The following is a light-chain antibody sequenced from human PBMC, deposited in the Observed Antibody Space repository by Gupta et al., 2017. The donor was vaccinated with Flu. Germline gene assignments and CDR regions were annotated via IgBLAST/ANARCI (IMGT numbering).Light chain of an antibody. CDR2: DAS. V-gene: IGKV3-20*01. CDR3: QRYGRSPPWT. J-gene: IGKJ1*01. CDR1: QSAASSY. Sequence: ELVLTQSPGTLPLSPGERATLSCRASQSAASSYLAWYQQKPGQAPRLLIYDASTRATGIPDRFSGSGSGTDFTLTISRWEPEDFAVYYCQRYGRSPPWTFGQGTQVDIK.